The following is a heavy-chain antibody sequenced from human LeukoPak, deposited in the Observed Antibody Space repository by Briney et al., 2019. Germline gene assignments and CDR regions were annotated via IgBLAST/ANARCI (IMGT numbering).Heavy chain of an antibody. CDR3: ARGATMVRGVIPRFDP. CDR2: INSDGSST. CDR1: GITFSSYW. D-gene: IGHD3-10*01. J-gene: IGHJ5*02. Sequence: GGSLRLSCAASGITFSSYWMHWVRQAPGKGLVWVSRINSDGSSTSYADSVKGRFTISRDNAKNTLYLQMNSLRAEDTAVYYCARGATMVRGVIPRFDPWGQGTLVTVSS. V-gene: IGHV3-74*01.